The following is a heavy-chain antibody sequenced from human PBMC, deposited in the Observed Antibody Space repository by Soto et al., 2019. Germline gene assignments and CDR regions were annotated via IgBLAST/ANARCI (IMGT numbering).Heavy chain of an antibody. D-gene: IGHD2-2*01. CDR2: IYDSGST. V-gene: IGHV4-59*03. Sequence: QVHLQESGPGLVKPSETLSLTCNVSGDSISSYFRNWIRQPPGKGLEWIGCIYDSGSTNYNPSLKSRVAISLDTPKNQFSLKVTSVTAADTAVYYCVTSRSAIYGDAFDIWSQGTMVTVSS. J-gene: IGHJ3*02. CDR1: GDSISSYF. CDR3: VTSRSAIYGDAFDI.